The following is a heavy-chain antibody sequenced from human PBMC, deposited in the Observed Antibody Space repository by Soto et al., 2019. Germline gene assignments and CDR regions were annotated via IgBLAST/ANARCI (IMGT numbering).Heavy chain of an antibody. J-gene: IGHJ4*02. D-gene: IGHD5-18*01. CDR2: ISGSGGST. V-gene: IGHV3-23*01. CDR3: ATAHKPRRYSYGVGAPCGVPDCYFDY. CDR1: GFTFSSYA. Sequence: EVQLLESGGGLVQPGGSLRLSCAASGFTFSSYAMSWVRQAPGKGLEWVSAISGSGGSTYYADSVKGRFTISRDNSKNALYLQMNRLRAEDTAVYYCATAHKPRRYSYGVGAPCGVPDCYFDYWGQGTLVTVSS.